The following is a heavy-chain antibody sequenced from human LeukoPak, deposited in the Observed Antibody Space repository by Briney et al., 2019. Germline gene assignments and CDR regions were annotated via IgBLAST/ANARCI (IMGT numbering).Heavy chain of an antibody. D-gene: IGHD2-2*01. Sequence: GRSLRLSCAASGSTFSSYGMHWVRQAPGKGLEWVAVISYDGSNKYYADSVKGRFTISRDNSKNTLYLQMNSLRAEDTAVYYMPDDYWGQGTLVTVSS. CDR3: PDDY. J-gene: IGHJ4*02. V-gene: IGHV3-30*03. CDR2: ISYDGSNK. CDR1: GSTFSSYG.